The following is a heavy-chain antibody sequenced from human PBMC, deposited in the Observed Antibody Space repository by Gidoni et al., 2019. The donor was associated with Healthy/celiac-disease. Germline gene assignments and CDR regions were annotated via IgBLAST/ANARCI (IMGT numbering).Heavy chain of an antibody. V-gene: IGHV1-3*01. Sequence: QVQLVQYGAEVKKPGASVKVSCKASGYTFTSYAMHWVRQAPGQRLEWMGWINAGNGNTKYSQKFQGRVTITRDTSASTAYMELSSLRSEDTAVYYCARAYCSGGSCYAPQYNWFDPWGQGTLVTVSS. CDR1: GYTFTSYA. D-gene: IGHD2-15*01. CDR3: ARAYCSGGSCYAPQYNWFDP. CDR2: INAGNGNT. J-gene: IGHJ5*02.